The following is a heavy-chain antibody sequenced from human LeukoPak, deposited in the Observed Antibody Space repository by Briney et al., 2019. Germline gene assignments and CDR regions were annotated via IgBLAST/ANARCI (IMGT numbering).Heavy chain of an antibody. CDR3: ARRNYDSSGYYVDY. Sequence: PSETLSLTCTVSGGSISSYYWSWIRQPPGKGLEWIGYIYYSGSTNYNPALKSRVTISVDTSNNKLSLKLRSVTAADTAVYYCARRNYDSSGYYVDYWGQGTLVTVSS. V-gene: IGHV4-59*01. CDR1: GGSISSYY. D-gene: IGHD3-22*01. J-gene: IGHJ4*02. CDR2: IYYSGST.